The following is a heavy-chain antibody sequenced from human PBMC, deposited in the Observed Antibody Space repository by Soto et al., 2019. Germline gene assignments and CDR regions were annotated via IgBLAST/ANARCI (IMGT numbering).Heavy chain of an antibody. J-gene: IGHJ5*02. D-gene: IGHD6-13*01. CDR3: TRDASRDSSARGWFDP. CDR1: GFTFRNFT. CDR2: ISSNSAYI. Sequence: LRRSCAASGFTFRNFTMNCVRQAPGKGLEWVSTISSNSAYIYYTDALRGRFTISRANAKNSLHLQMNSLRAEDTAVYYCTRDASRDSSARGWFDPWGPGTLVTVSS. V-gene: IGHV3-21*01.